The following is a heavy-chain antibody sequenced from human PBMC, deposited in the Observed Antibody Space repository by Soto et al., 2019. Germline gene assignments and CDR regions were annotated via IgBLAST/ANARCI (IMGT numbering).Heavy chain of an antibody. CDR1: GESFSGYY. CDR3: ARPHYDSNTFYSFFDY. J-gene: IGHJ4*02. D-gene: IGHD3-22*01. V-gene: IGHV4-34*12. CDR2: IFHGGGT. Sequence: SETLSLTCAVSGESFSGYYLSWIRQPPGKGLEWIGQIFHGGGTNYSPSLKSRVTISVDTSKNQFSLELSSVTAADTAVYYCARPHYDSNTFYSFFDYWGQGTLVTVSS.